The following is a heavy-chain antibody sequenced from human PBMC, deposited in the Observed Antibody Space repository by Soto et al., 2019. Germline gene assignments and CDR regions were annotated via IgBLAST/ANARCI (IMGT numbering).Heavy chain of an antibody. CDR1: GYTFTGYY. V-gene: IGHV1-2*04. CDR2: INPNSGGT. D-gene: IGHD2-15*01. J-gene: IGHJ3*02. Sequence: ASVKVSCKASGYTFTGYYMHWVRQAPGQGLEWMGWINPNSGGTNYAQKFQGWVTMTRDTSISTAYMGLSRLRSDDTAVYYCARDRGYCSGGSCYGARVNAFDIWG. CDR3: ARDRGYCSGGSCYGARVNAFDI.